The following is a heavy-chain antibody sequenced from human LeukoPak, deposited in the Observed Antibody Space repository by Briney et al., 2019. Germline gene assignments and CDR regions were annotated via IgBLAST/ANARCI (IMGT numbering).Heavy chain of an antibody. CDR2: ISSSSSYI. V-gene: IGHV3-21*01. CDR3: ARDLDCGGDCYRLFDY. CDR1: GFTFSSYS. Sequence: GGSLRLSCAASGFTFSSYSMNWVRQAPGKGLEWVSSISSSSSYIYYADSVKGRFTISRDNAKNSLYLQMNSLRAEDTAVYYCARDLDCGGDCYRLFDYWGQGTLVTISS. D-gene: IGHD2-21*02. J-gene: IGHJ4*02.